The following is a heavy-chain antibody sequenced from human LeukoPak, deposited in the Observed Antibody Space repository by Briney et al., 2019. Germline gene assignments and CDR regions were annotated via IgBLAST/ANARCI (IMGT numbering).Heavy chain of an antibody. CDR1: GGSISGSFYY. CDR3: ARRGLIDY. CDR2: IYYSGST. V-gene: IGHV4-39*01. Sequence: SQTLSLTCTVSGGSISGSFYYWGWIRQPPGKGLEWIGSIYYSGSTYYNPSLKSRVTISVDASKNQFSLNLSSVTAADTAVYYCARRGLIDYWGQGTLVTVSS. J-gene: IGHJ4*02. D-gene: IGHD3/OR15-3a*01.